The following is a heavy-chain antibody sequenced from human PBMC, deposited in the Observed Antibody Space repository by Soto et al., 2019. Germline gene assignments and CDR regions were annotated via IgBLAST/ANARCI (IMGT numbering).Heavy chain of an antibody. CDR2: IIPIFGTA. CDR1: GGTFSSYA. CDR3: AVSKRIAVAGAYFDY. Sequence: ASVKVSCKASGGTFSSYAISWVRQAPGQGLEWMGGIIPIFGTANYAQKFQGRVTITADESTSTAYMELSSLRSEDTAVYYCAVSKRIAVAGAYFDYWGQGTLVTVS. J-gene: IGHJ4*02. V-gene: IGHV1-69*13. D-gene: IGHD6-19*01.